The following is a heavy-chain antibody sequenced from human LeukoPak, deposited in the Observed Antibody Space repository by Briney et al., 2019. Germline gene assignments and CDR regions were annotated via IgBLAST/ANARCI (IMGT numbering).Heavy chain of an antibody. CDR3: TTAGTYCSSTSCYYYYGMDV. CDR1: GFTFSNYG. Sequence: PGGSLRLSCAASGFTFSNYGMDWVRHAPGKGLEWVGRIKSKTDGGTTDYAAPVKGRFTISRDDSKNTLYLQMNSLKTEDTAVYYCTTAGTYCSSTSCYYYYGMDVWGQGTTVTVPS. J-gene: IGHJ6*02. D-gene: IGHD2-2*01. CDR2: IKSKTDGGTT. V-gene: IGHV3-15*01.